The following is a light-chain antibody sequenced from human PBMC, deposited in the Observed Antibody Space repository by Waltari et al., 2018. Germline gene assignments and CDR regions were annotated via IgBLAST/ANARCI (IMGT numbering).Light chain of an antibody. V-gene: IGKV1-27*01. CDR3: RQDYSVPDS. CDR2: AAS. CDR1: QGVNKD. J-gene: IGKJ2*03. Sequence: DIQMTQYPSSLSASVGDRVTVTCRASQGVNKDLSWYQQMPGKAPTLLIYAASILPAGVSSRFSGSGSGRDFTLTISSLQPEDVATYYCRQDYSVPDSFGQGTKVEIK.